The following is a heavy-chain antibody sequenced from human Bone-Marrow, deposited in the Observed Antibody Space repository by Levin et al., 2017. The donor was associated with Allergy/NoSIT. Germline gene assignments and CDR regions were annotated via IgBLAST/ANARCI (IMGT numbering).Heavy chain of an antibody. CDR2: IYYSGST. Sequence: PSETLSLTCTVSGGSISSGGYYWSWIRQHPGKGLEWIGYIYYSGSTYYNPSLKSRVTISVDTSKNQFSLKLSSVTAADTAVYYCARDLRKGGYFDLWGRGTLVTVSS. CDR1: GGSISSGGYY. CDR3: ARDLRKGGYFDL. J-gene: IGHJ2*01. V-gene: IGHV4-31*03.